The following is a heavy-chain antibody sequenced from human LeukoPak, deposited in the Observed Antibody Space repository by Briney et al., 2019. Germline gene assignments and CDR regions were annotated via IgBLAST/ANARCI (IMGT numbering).Heavy chain of an antibody. CDR1: GYTFTGYY. D-gene: IGHD1-26*01. CDR2: INPNSGGT. CDR3: ARTGSYYGVTRDFHFDY. Sequence: GASVKVSCKASGYTFTGYYMHWVRQAPGQGLEWMGWINPNSGGTNYAQKFQGRVTMTRDTSISTAYMELSRLRSDDTAVYYCARTGSYYGVTRDFHFDYWGQGTLVTVSS. V-gene: IGHV1-2*02. J-gene: IGHJ4*02.